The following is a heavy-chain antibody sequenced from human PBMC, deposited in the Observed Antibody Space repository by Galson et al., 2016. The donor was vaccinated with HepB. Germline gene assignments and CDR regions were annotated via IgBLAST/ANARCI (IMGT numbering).Heavy chain of an antibody. Sequence: SVKVSCKASRYTFTDYYIHWVRQAPGHGLEWMGWINPNDGVTNYAQMFHGRVSMTRDTSISTAYLELSRLRSDDTAYYYCARLTTATTGYYYGMDVWGKGTAVTVSS. V-gene: IGHV1-2*02. J-gene: IGHJ6*04. CDR2: INPNDGVT. CDR1: RYTFTDYY. CDR3: ARLTTATTGYYYGMDV. D-gene: IGHD4-17*01.